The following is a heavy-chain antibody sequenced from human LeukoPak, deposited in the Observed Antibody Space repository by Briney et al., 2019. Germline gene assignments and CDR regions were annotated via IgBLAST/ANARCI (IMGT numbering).Heavy chain of an antibody. J-gene: IGHJ3*02. Sequence: GGSLRLSCAASGFTFSSYAMSWVRQAPGKGLEWVSAISGSGGSTYYADSVKGRFTISRDNSKNTLYLQMNSLRAEDTAVYYCERTQWLVWAFDIWGQGTMVTVSS. V-gene: IGHV3-23*01. D-gene: IGHD6-19*01. CDR1: GFTFSSYA. CDR2: ISGSGGST. CDR3: ERTQWLVWAFDI.